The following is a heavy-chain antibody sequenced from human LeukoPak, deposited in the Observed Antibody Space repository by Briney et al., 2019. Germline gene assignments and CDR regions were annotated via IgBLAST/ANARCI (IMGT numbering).Heavy chain of an antibody. CDR1: GGSISSSGYY. V-gene: IGHV4-39*07. D-gene: IGHD2-8*01. CDR2: IYYSGST. Sequence: PSGTLSLTCIVSGGSISSSGYYWGWIRQPPGKGLEWIGNIYYSGSTYYNPSLKSRVTISVDTSKNQFSLKLSSVTAADTAVYYCARVMYGEGVRFDPWGQGTLVTVSS. CDR3: ARVMYGEGVRFDP. J-gene: IGHJ5*02.